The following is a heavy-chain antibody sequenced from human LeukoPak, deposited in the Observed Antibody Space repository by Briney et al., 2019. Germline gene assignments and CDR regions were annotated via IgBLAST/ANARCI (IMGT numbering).Heavy chain of an antibody. V-gene: IGHV3-7*05. Sequence: GGFLRLSCAASGFTFSRYWMSWARQAPGKGLEWVANIKQDGSEKYYVDSVKGRFTISRDNAKNSLYLQMNSLRAEDTAVYYCARDQRYCSSSSCPWEPFDYWGQSTLVTVSS. CDR1: GFTFSRYW. D-gene: IGHD2-2*01. CDR2: IKQDGSEK. CDR3: ARDQRYCSSSSCPWEPFDY. J-gene: IGHJ4*02.